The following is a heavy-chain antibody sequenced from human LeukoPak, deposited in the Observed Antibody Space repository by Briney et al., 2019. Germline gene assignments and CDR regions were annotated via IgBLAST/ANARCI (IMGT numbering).Heavy chain of an antibody. V-gene: IGHV4-59*01. J-gene: IGHJ2*01. D-gene: IGHD4-23*01. Sequence: PSETLSLTCTVSGGSLSSYYWSWIRQPPGKRLGWIGYIYYSGNTNYNPSLKSRVTTSVDTSKNQFSLKLSSVTAADTAVYYCASGGTPDWYFDLWGRGTLVTVSS. CDR2: IYYSGNT. CDR3: ASGGTPDWYFDL. CDR1: GGSLSSYY.